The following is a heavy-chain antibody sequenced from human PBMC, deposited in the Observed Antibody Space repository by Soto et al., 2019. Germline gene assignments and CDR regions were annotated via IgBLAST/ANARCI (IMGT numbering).Heavy chain of an antibody. V-gene: IGHV4-34*01. CDR3: ASRNLTGFDY. J-gene: IGHJ4*02. CDR1: GGSFSGYY. Sequence: LSLTCAVYGGSFSGYYWSWVRQPPGKGLEWIGEINHSGSTNYNPSLKSRVTISVDTSKNQSSLKLSSVTAADTAVYYCASRNLTGFDYWGQGTQVTVSS. CDR2: INHSGST. D-gene: IGHD7-27*01.